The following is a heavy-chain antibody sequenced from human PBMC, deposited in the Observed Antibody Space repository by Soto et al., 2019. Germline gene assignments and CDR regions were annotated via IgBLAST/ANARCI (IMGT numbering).Heavy chain of an antibody. CDR2: ISSTTNYI. Sequence: GGSLRLSCAASGFTFTRYSMNWVRQAPGKGLEWVSSISSTTNYIYYGDSMKGRFTISRDNAKNSLYLEMNSLRAEDTAVYYCARESEDLTSNFDYWAREPWSPSPQ. J-gene: IGHJ4*02. V-gene: IGHV3-21*06. CDR1: GFTFTRYS. CDR3: ARESEDLTSNFDY.